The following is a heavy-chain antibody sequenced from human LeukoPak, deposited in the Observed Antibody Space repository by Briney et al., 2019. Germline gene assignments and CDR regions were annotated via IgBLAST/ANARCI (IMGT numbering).Heavy chain of an antibody. D-gene: IGHD3-10*01. CDR3: VRERFHGSGAPKFDF. CDR1: GFTFSDYS. V-gene: IGHV3-21*06. CDR2: ISGSGSYI. J-gene: IGHJ4*02. Sequence: PGGSLRLSCAASGFTFSDYSMNWVRQTPREGLEWVSCISGSGSYIYYADSLRGRFTISRDNAKNSLILQVNSLRAEDTAVYYCVRERFHGSGAPKFDFWGQGPLVTVPT.